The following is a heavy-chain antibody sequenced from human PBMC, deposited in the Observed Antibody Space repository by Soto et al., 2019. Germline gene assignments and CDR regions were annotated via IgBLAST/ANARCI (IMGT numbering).Heavy chain of an antibody. J-gene: IGHJ4*02. CDR2: INPNGGST. CDR1: GYIFINYY. CDR3: ARDLAAGDF. D-gene: IGHD6-13*01. V-gene: IGHV1-46*01. Sequence: QVQLVQSGAAVKKPGASVKVSCKASGYIFINYYIHWVRQAPGQGLEWIGIINPNGGSTNYAQKFRGRVTLARDTSTSTVYMDLSSLRFEDTAMYYCARDLAAGDFWGQGTLVTVSS.